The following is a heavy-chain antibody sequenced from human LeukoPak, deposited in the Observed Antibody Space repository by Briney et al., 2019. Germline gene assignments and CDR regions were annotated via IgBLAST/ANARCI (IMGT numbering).Heavy chain of an antibody. J-gene: IGHJ4*02. CDR2: ISAYNGNT. CDR3: ARSRNYDFWSGPNDY. CDR1: GYTFTSYG. Sequence: ASVKVSCKASGYTFTSYGISWVRQAPGQGLEWMGWISAYNGNTNYAQKLQGRVTMTTDTSTSTAYMELRSLRSDDTAMYYCARSRNYDFWSGPNDYWGQGTLVTVSS. D-gene: IGHD3-3*01. V-gene: IGHV1-18*01.